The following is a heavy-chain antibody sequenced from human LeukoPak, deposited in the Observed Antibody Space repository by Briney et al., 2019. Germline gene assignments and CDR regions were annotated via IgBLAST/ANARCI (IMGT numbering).Heavy chain of an antibody. CDR2: IYPGDSDT. Sequence: KCGASLQISCEGSGYSFTSYWIGWVRQLPGKGLEWMGIIYPGDSDTRYSPSFQGQVTISADKSISTAYLQWSSLKASDTAMYYCARPMYYDILTGYHDAFDIWGQGTMVTVSS. CDR1: GYSFTSYW. J-gene: IGHJ3*02. CDR3: ARPMYYDILTGYHDAFDI. V-gene: IGHV5-51*01. D-gene: IGHD3-9*01.